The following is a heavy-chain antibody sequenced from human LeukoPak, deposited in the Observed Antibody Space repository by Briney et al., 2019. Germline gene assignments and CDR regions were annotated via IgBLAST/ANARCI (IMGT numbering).Heavy chain of an antibody. CDR2: IYPRDSDT. D-gene: IGHD5-12*01. Sequence: GDSLKISCKASGYIFTNYWIGWVRQMPGKGLEWMGIIYPRDSDTRYSPSFQGQVTVSADESISTAYLQWDTLEASDTAMYYCARRQYSGYDFDFWGQGTLVTVSS. V-gene: IGHV5-51*01. CDR3: ARRQYSGYDFDF. CDR1: GYIFTNYW. J-gene: IGHJ4*02.